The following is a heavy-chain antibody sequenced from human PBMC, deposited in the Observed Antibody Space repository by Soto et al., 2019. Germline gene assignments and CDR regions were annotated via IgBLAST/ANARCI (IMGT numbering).Heavy chain of an antibody. D-gene: IGHD5-18*01. CDR3: AKVHTARTYYFVY. J-gene: IGHJ4*02. V-gene: IGHV3-30*18. CDR1: GFTFSSSG. CDR2: MSYDGSNE. Sequence: QVQLVESGGGVVQPGRSLRLSCAASGFTFSSSGMHWVRQAPGKGLEWVAVMSYDGSNEYYADSVKGRFTNSRDNSKNTLSRQMKSLRAEGTAGYYCAKVHTARTYYFVYWGQGTLVTVSP.